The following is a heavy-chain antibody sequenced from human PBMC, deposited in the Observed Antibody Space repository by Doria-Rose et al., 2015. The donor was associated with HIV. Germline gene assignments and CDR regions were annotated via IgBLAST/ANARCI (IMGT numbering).Heavy chain of an antibody. V-gene: IGHV2-26*01. Sequence: QVTLKESGPVLVKPTETLTLTCTVSGVSLSSPGMGVSWIRQPPGKALEWLANIYSDDERSYNTSLKSRLTISRGTSKSQVVLTMTDMDPVDTATYYCARIKSSGWYHKYYFDFWGQGTLVIVSA. CDR2: IYSDDER. J-gene: IGHJ4*02. D-gene: IGHD2-15*01. CDR3: ARIKSSGWYHKYYFDF. CDR1: GVSLSSPGMG.